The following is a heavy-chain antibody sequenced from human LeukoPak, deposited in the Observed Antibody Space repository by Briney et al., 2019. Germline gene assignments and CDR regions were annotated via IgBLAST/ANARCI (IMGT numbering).Heavy chain of an antibody. CDR2: IYYSGST. D-gene: IGHD3-10*01. Sequence: NSSETLSLTCTVSGGSISSYYWSWIRQPPGKGLEWIGYIYYSGSTNYNPSLKSRVTISVDTSKNQFSLKLSSVTAADTAVYYCARAPQSENGDPVNYWFDPWGQGTLVTVSS. J-gene: IGHJ5*02. CDR3: ARAPQSENGDPVNYWFDP. CDR1: GGSISSYY. V-gene: IGHV4-59*01.